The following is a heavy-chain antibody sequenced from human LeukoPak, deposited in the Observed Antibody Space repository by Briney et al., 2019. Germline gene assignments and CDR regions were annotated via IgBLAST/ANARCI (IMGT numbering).Heavy chain of an antibody. CDR3: AKWGDYDVLTGYYDSDY. CDR2: VSGRDTST. CDR1: GFTFSNYA. D-gene: IGHD3-9*01. V-gene: IGHV3-23*01. Sequence: PGGSLRLSCAASGFTFSNYAMSWVRQAPGKGLEWVSAVSGRDTSTYYTDSVKGRFTISRDNSKNPLYLQMNSLSAEDTAIYYCAKWGDYDVLTGYYDSDYWGQGTLVTVFS. J-gene: IGHJ4*02.